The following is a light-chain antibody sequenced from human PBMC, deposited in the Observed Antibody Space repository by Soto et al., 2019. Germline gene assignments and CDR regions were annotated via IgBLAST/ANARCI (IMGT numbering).Light chain of an antibody. Sequence: QLVLTQPPSASGTPGQRVTISCSGSSSNIGSNSVSWYQQLPGTAPKLLIYSSYKRPSGVPDRFSGSKSGTSASLAISGLQSEDEADYYCASWDDSLIGYVFGTGTKLTVL. V-gene: IGLV1-44*01. CDR3: ASWDDSLIGYV. CDR1: SSNIGSNS. CDR2: SSY. J-gene: IGLJ1*01.